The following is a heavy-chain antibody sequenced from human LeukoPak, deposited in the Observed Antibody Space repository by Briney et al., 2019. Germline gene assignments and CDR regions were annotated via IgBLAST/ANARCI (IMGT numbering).Heavy chain of an antibody. CDR2: FYPGGTT. J-gene: IGHJ3*01. Sequence: GGSLRLSCAASGFTVSSNYMIWVRQPPGVGLEWVSVFYPGGTTYYADSVKGRFSISRDNSKNIVSLQMNSLRAEDTAVYYCARDALVPDGFDLWGQGTMVTVSS. CDR3: ARDALVPDGFDL. D-gene: IGHD6-13*01. V-gene: IGHV3-66*01. CDR1: GFTVSSNY.